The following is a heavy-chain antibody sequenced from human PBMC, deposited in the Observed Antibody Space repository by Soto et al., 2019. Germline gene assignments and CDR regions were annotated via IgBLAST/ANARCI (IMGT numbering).Heavy chain of an antibody. V-gene: IGHV1-18*01. Sequence: ASVKVSCKASGYTFTSYGISWVRQAPGQGLEWMGWISAYNGNTNYAQKLQGRVTMTTDTSTSTAYMELRSLRSDDTAVYYCARDSVSYYLPYYYGMDVWGQGTTVTVSS. CDR2: ISAYNGNT. J-gene: IGHJ6*02. CDR1: GYTFTSYG. CDR3: ARDSVSYYLPYYYGMDV. D-gene: IGHD1-26*01.